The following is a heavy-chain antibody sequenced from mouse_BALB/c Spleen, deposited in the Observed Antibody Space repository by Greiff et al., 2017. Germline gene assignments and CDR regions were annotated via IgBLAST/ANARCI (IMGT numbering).Heavy chain of an antibody. CDR2: ISDGGSYT. Sequence: VQGVESGGGLVKPGGSLKLSCAASGFTFSDYYMYWVRQTPEKRLEWVATISDGGSYTYYPDSVKGRFTISRDNAKNNLYLQMSSLKSEDTAMYYCARGYGNYYFDYWGQGTTLTVSS. J-gene: IGHJ2*01. D-gene: IGHD2-1*01. V-gene: IGHV5-4*02. CDR3: ARGYGNYYFDY. CDR1: GFTFSDYY.